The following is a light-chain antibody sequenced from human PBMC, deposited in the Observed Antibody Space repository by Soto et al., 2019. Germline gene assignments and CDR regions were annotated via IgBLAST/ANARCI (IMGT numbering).Light chain of an antibody. J-gene: IGKJ2*01. CDR3: QQYGTSPPT. CDR2: GAS. Sequence: EIVLTQSPGTLSLSPGERATLSCRASQTVNSKYLAWYQQKPGQAPRFLIYGASVRATGIPDRFGGSGSGTDFTLTISRLEPEDFAVYFCQQYGTSPPTFGQGTKLEIK. CDR1: QTVNSKY. V-gene: IGKV3-20*01.